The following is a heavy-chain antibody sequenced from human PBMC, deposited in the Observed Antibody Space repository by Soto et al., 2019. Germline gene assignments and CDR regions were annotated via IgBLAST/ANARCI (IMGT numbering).Heavy chain of an antibody. Sequence: PSETLSLTCTVSGGSISSGDYYWSWIRQPPGKGLEWIGYIYYSGSTYYNPSLKSRVTISVDTSKNQFSLKLSSVTAADTAVYYCARTVVAEKNWFDPWGQGTLVTVSS. CDR3: ARTVVAEKNWFDP. J-gene: IGHJ5*02. CDR1: GGSISSGDYY. D-gene: IGHD2-15*01. V-gene: IGHV4-30-4*01. CDR2: IYYSGST.